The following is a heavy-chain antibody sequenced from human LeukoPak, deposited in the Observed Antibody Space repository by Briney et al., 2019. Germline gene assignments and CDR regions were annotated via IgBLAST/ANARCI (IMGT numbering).Heavy chain of an antibody. V-gene: IGHV3-7*03. CDR2: IRQDGSQK. Sequence: PRGSLRLSCAASGFTFSSYWMSWVRQAPGKGLEWVATIRQDGSQKYYVDSVKGRFTISRDNAKNSLYLQMNSLRAEDTALYFCAQWSRYFDYWGQGTLVTVSS. D-gene: IGHD1-26*01. J-gene: IGHJ4*02. CDR3: AQWSRYFDY. CDR1: GFTFSSYW.